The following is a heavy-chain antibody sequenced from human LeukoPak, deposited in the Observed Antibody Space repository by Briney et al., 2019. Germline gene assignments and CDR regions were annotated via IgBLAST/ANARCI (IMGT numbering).Heavy chain of an antibody. J-gene: IGHJ6*02. CDR2: ISASGGSA. CDR3: AKAITIMRGVPLGMDV. V-gene: IGHV3-23*01. Sequence: GGSLRLSCVASGFTFSYYALSWVRQAPGKGLECVSVISASGGSAFYTNSVKGRFTISRDDSRNTLYLQMNSLRAEDTAVYYCAKAITIMRGVPLGMDVWGQGSTVTVSS. D-gene: IGHD3-10*01. CDR1: GFTFSYYA.